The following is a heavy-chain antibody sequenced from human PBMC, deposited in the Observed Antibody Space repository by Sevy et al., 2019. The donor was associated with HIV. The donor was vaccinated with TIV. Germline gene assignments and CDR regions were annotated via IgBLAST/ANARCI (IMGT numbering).Heavy chain of an antibody. D-gene: IGHD1-1*01. CDR1: GYSFSNYW. Sequence: GESLKISCKGSGYSSGYSFSNYWIGWVRQMPGKGLEWVGIIYRGDSDTRYSPSFKGQVTISADKSISTAYLQWSSLKASDTAMYYCARGARGTIPSYYYYGMDVWGQGTTVTVSS. V-gene: IGHV5-51*01. J-gene: IGHJ6*02. CDR2: IYRGDSDT. CDR3: ARGARGTIPSYYYYGMDV.